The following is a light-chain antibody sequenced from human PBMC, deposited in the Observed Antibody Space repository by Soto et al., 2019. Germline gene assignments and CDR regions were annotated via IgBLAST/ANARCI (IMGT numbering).Light chain of an antibody. CDR1: QSLLHNNGYNY. Sequence: DIVMRQSPLSLPVTPGEPASVSCRSNQSLLHNNGYNYLAWYQQKRGQPPRLLIYATSTRATGIPDRFSGSGSVTNFTLTISRLDPEDFAVYYCQQFGISPWTFGQGTKVDIK. CDR3: QQFGISPWT. V-gene: IGKV3-20*01. J-gene: IGKJ1*01. CDR2: ATS.